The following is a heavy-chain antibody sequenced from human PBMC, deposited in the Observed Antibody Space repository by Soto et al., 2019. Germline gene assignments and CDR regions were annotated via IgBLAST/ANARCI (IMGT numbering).Heavy chain of an antibody. CDR2: ISSTTNYI. CDR3: ARESEDLTSNFDY. J-gene: IGHJ4*02. Sequence: SVGSLRLSCAASWFTFTRYSMNWVRQAPGKGLEWVSSISSTTNYIYYGDSMKGRLTISRDNAKNSLYLEMNSLRAEDTAVYYCARESEDLTSNFDYWGQGTLVTVSS. CDR1: WFTFTRYS. V-gene: IGHV3-21*06.